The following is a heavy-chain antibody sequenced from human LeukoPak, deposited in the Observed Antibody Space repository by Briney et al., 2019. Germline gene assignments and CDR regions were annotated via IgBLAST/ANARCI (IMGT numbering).Heavy chain of an antibody. CDR1: GASISSGGNY. CDR3: ARSLMSFGDYGT. CDR2: ISYSGGT. V-gene: IGHV4-39*01. Sequence: SETLSLTCTVSGASISSGGNYWSWIRQPPGKGLEWIGSISYSGGTYYTPSLNSRVTISVDTSKNQFSLKLTSVTAADTAVYYCARSLMSFGDYGTWGQGTTVTVSS. D-gene: IGHD3-10*01. J-gene: IGHJ6*02.